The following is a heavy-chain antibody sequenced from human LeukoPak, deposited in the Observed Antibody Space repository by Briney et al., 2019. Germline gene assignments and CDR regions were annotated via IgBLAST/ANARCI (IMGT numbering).Heavy chain of an antibody. CDR1: GFTFSSYA. CDR3: ARGPTYYDFWSGYPPYFDY. V-gene: IGHV3-30*04. CDR2: ISYDGSNK. J-gene: IGHJ4*02. Sequence: PERSLRLSCAASGFTFSSYAMHWVRQAPGKGLEWVAVISYDGSNKYYADSVKGRFTISRDNSKNTLYLQMNSLRAEDTAVYYCARGPTYYDFWSGYPPYFDYWGQGTLVTVPS. D-gene: IGHD3-3*01.